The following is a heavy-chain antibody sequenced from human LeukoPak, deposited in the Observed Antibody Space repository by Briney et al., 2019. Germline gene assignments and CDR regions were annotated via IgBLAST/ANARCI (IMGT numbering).Heavy chain of an antibody. J-gene: IGHJ5*02. CDR3: ARDREWFDP. CDR1: GFTFSNYW. CDR2: IKQDGSEK. Sequence: PGGSLRLSCAASGFTFSNYWMSWVRQAPGKGLEWVANIKQDGSEKYYVDSVKGRFTISRDNAKKSLYLQMNSLGAEDTAAYYCARDREWFDPWGQGTLVTVSS. V-gene: IGHV3-7*01.